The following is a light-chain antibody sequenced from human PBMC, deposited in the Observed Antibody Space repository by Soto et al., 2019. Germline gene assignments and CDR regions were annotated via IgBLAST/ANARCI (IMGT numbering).Light chain of an antibody. CDR1: QSISSW. CDR3: QQYNTYAYT. Sequence: DIQMTQSPSTLSASVGARVTITCRASQSISSWLAWYQQKPGKAPDLLIYDASTLESWVPSRFSGSGSGTEFTLTISSLQPDDFATDYCQQYNTYAYTFGQGTKLEI. V-gene: IGKV1-5*01. CDR2: DAS. J-gene: IGKJ2*01.